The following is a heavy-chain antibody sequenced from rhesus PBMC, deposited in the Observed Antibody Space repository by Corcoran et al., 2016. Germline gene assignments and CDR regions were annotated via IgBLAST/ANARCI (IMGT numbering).Heavy chain of an antibody. J-gene: IGHJ6*01. D-gene: IGHD4-23*01. CDR2: IYGGSCST. V-gene: IGHV4S7*01. Sequence: QVQLQESGPGLVKPSETLSLTCAVYGGSISDYYSWSWIRPPPGQGLEWIGQIYGGSCSTYYNPSLKSRVTVSKDTSKNQFSLKLSSVTAADTAVYYCARGTNTVTTKDGLDSWGQGVVVTVSS. CDR1: GGSISDYYS. CDR3: ARGTNTVTTKDGLDS.